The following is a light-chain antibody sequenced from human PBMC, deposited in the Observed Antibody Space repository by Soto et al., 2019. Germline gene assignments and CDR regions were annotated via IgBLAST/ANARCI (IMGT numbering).Light chain of an antibody. J-gene: IGKJ5*01. V-gene: IGKV3-11*01. CDR1: QSVSTY. Sequence: IVLTQSPATLSLSPGERATLSCRASQSVSTYLAWYQQKPGQAPRLLIYDASNRATGISARFSGSGSGTDFTLTISSLEPEDFAVYYCQHRYNWPQTFGQGTRLEIK. CDR2: DAS. CDR3: QHRYNWPQT.